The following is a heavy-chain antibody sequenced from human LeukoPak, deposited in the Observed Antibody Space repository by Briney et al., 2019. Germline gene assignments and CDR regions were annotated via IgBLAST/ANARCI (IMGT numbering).Heavy chain of an antibody. CDR1: GLNFDDSA. CDR3: AKESGKFDY. Sequence: GGSLRLSCVASGLNFDDSAMHCVRQAPGKGLEWVSLISADGGSTFSADSVKGRFSISRDNSKNSLYLQMNSLRSEDTAMYYCAKESGKFDYWGQGTLVAVSS. CDR2: ISADGGST. V-gene: IGHV3-43*02. J-gene: IGHJ4*02.